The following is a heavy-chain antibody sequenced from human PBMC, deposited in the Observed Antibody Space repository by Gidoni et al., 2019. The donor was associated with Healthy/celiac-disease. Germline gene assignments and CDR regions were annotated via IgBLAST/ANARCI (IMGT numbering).Heavy chain of an antibody. D-gene: IGHD6-13*01. CDR2: IIPIFGTA. J-gene: IGHJ3*02. Sequence: QVQLVQSGAEVKKPGSSVKVSCKASGGTFSSYAISWVRQAPGQGLEWMGGIIPIFGTANYAQKFQGRVTITADESTSTAYMELSSLRSEDTAVYYCAGGSSSSWYRVGDAFDIWGQGTMVTVSS. V-gene: IGHV1-69*01. CDR3: AGGSSSSWYRVGDAFDI. CDR1: GGTFSSYA.